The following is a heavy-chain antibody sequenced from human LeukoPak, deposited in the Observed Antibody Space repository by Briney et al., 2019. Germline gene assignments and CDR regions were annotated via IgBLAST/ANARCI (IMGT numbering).Heavy chain of an antibody. J-gene: IGHJ4*02. Sequence: ASVKVSCKASGYTFTSYGISWVRQAPGQGLEWMGWISAYNGNTNYAQKLQGRVTMTTDTSTSTAYMELRSLRSDDTAVYYCARGTPPTYSSSWSCFDWWGQGTLVTVSS. D-gene: IGHD6-13*01. V-gene: IGHV1-18*01. CDR2: ISAYNGNT. CDR1: GYTFTSYG. CDR3: ARGTPPTYSSSWSCFDW.